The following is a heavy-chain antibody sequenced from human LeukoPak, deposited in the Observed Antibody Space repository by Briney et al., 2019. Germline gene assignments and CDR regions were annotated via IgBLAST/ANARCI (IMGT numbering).Heavy chain of an antibody. Sequence: GGSLRLSCAASGFTFSSYAMHWVRQAPGKGLEWVAVISYDGSNKYYADSVKGRFTISRDNSKNTLYLQMNSLRAEDTAVYYCAREGYLYLFDHWGQGTLVTVSS. D-gene: IGHD2-8*01. CDR3: AREGYLYLFDH. CDR2: ISYDGSNK. CDR1: GFTFSSYA. J-gene: IGHJ4*02. V-gene: IGHV3-30*04.